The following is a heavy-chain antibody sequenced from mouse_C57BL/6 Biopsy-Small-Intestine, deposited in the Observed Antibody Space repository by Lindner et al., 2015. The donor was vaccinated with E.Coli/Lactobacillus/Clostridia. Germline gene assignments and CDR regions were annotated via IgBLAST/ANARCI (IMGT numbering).Heavy chain of an antibody. D-gene: IGHD2-3*01. CDR2: IWAGGST. CDR1: GFSLTNYG. CDR3: AKHAQIFDGYFDF. V-gene: IGHV2-9*01. Sequence: VQLQESGPVLVAPSQSLSITCTVSGFSLTNYGVHWVRQPPGKGLEWLGVIWAGGSTNYNSALMSRLSISKDNSKSQVFLKMNSLQTDDTAMYYCAKHAQIFDGYFDFWGQGTTLTVSS. J-gene: IGHJ2*01.